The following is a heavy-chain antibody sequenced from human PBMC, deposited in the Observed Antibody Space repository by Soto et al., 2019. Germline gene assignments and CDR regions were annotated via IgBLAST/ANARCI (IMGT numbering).Heavy chain of an antibody. D-gene: IGHD1-20*01. CDR3: ARYKSNYYYGMDV. CDR1: GASISSYY. Sequence: PSETLALTCTVPGASISSYYWSWIRQPPGKGLEWIGYIYYSGITNYNPSLKSRVTISVDTSKNQFSLKLSSVTAADTAVYYCARYKSNYYYGMDVWGQGTTVT. CDR2: IYYSGIT. V-gene: IGHV4-59*01. J-gene: IGHJ6*02.